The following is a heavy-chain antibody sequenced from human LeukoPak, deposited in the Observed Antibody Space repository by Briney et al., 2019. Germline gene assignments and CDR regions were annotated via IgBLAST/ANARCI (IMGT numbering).Heavy chain of an antibody. CDR3: AKALSGSGNYGDFHY. Sequence: PGGSLRLSCAASGFTFSKTWMYWVRQAPGKGLEWVSGIRGSDDNTYYADSVKGRFTMSRDNSKNTLYLQMNGLRAEDTAVYYCAKALSGSGNYGDFHYWGQGTLVTVSS. J-gene: IGHJ4*02. V-gene: IGHV3-23*01. D-gene: IGHD3-10*01. CDR2: IRGSDDNT. CDR1: GFTFSKTW.